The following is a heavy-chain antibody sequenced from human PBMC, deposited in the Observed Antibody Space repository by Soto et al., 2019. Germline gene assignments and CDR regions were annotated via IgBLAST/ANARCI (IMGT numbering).Heavy chain of an antibody. V-gene: IGHV5-10-1*01. CDR3: ARLPIVVGPAAAAGADYYGMDC. J-gene: IGHJ6*02. D-gene: IGHD2-2*01. Sequence: GASLKISCKCSGYSFTSYWISWVRQMPGKGLEWMGRIDPSDSYTNYSPSFQGHVTISADKSISTAYLQWSSLKASDTAMYYCARLPIVVGPAAAAGADYYGMDCWGQANTVTVSS. CDR2: IDPSDSYT. CDR1: GYSFTSYW.